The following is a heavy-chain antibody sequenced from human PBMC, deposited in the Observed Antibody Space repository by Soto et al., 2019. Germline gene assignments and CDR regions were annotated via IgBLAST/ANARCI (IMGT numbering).Heavy chain of an antibody. D-gene: IGHD3-9*01. CDR2: IKSKTDGGTT. CDR3: TTSRGYYDILTGYYKGYFDY. V-gene: IGHV3-15*07. CDR1: GFTFSNAW. Sequence: GGSLRLSCAASGFTFSNAWMNWVRQAPGKGLEWVGRIKSKTDGGTTDYAAPVKGRFTISRDDSKNTLYLQMNSLKTEDTAVYYCTTSRGYYDILTGYYKGYFDYWGQGTLVTVSS. J-gene: IGHJ4*02.